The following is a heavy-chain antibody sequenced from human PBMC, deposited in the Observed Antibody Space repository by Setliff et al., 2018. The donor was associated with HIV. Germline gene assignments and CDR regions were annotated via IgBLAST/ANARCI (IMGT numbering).Heavy chain of an antibody. CDR2: INHSRST. V-gene: IGHV4-34*01. Sequence: KPSETLSLTCAVYGGSFRGYYWSWIHQPPGKGLEWIGEINHSRSTNYNPSLKSRVTMSVDTPKNQFSLKVNPVTAADTAVYYCARGRHYSSTAPFGIDFWGQGTLVTVSS. J-gene: IGHJ4*02. CDR3: ARGRHYSSTAPFGIDF. CDR1: GGSFRGYY. D-gene: IGHD6-13*01.